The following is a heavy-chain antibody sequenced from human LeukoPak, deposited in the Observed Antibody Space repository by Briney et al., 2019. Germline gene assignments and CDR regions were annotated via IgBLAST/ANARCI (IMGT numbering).Heavy chain of an antibody. J-gene: IGHJ4*02. CDR1: GYSISSGNY. Sequence: SETLSLTCTVSGYSISSGNYWDWIRPPRGKGLGGFGIIYHSGTTYYNPSLKSRVTISVDTSKNSLSLQLSPVTAADTAVYYCATCYRIGWNDYWGQGTLVTVSS. CDR3: ATCYRIGWNDY. V-gene: IGHV4-38-2*02. D-gene: IGHD3-16*02. CDR2: IYHSGTT.